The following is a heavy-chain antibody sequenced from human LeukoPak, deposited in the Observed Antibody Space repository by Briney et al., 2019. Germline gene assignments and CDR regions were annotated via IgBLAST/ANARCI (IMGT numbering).Heavy chain of an antibody. CDR1: GGSISSGGYS. J-gene: IGHJ4*02. D-gene: IGHD2-2*01. CDR2: IYYSGST. Sequence: SETLSLTCAVSGGSISSGGYSWSWIRQPPGKGLEWIGYIYYSGSTYYNPSLKSRVTISVDTSKNQFSLKLSSVTAADTAVYYCARAADIVVVPAAHFDYWGQGTLVTVSS. CDR3: ARAADIVVVPAAHFDY. V-gene: IGHV4-30-4*07.